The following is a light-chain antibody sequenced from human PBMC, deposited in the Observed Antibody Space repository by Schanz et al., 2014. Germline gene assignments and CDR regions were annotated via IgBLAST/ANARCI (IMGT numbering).Light chain of an antibody. CDR3: QQYGSSPLT. J-gene: IGKJ4*01. CDR1: QSVRTN. CDR2: GAS. Sequence: EIVLTQSPATLSVSPGERATLSCRASQSVRTNLAWHQQKPGQAPRLLIYGASSRATGIPDRFSGSGSGTDFTLTISRLEPEDFAVYYCQQYGSSPLTFGGGTKVEIK. V-gene: IGKV3-20*01.